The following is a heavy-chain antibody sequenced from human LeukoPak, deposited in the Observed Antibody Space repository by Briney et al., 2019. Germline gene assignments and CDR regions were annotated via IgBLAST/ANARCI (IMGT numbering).Heavy chain of an antibody. Sequence: GASVKVSCKASGYTFTGYYMHWVRQAPGQGLEWMGWINPNSGGTNYAQKFQGRVTMTRDTSISTAYMELSRLRSDDTAVYCCARKYSYGPTAFRYYYDSSGLDAFDIWGQGTMVTVSS. D-gene: IGHD3-22*01. V-gene: IGHV1-2*02. J-gene: IGHJ3*02. CDR1: GYTFTGYY. CDR2: INPNSGGT. CDR3: ARKYSYGPTAFRYYYDSSGLDAFDI.